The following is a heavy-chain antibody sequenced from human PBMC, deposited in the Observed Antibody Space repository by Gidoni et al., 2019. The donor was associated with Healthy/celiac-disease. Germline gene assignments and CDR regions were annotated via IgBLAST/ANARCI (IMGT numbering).Heavy chain of an antibody. CDR2: ISSSRSTI. Sequence: EVQLVESGGGLVQPGGSLRLSCAASGFTFSSYSMNWVRQAPGKGLEWVSYISSSRSTIYYADSVKGRFTISRDNAKNSLYLQMNSLRAEDTAVYYCARDYYGDYVMTWGPNWFDPWGQGTLVTVSS. D-gene: IGHD4-17*01. CDR1: GFTFSSYS. CDR3: ARDYYGDYVMTWGPNWFDP. V-gene: IGHV3-48*01. J-gene: IGHJ5*02.